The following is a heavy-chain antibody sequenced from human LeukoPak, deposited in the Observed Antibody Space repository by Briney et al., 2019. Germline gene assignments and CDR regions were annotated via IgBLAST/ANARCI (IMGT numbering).Heavy chain of an antibody. Sequence: GGSLRLSCAASGFTFSSYAMSWVRQAPGKGLEWVSSISSSSSYIYYADSVKGRFTISRGNAKNSLYLQMNSLRAEDTAVYYCARDRTNSRSFDYWGQGTLVTVSS. CDR3: ARDRTNSRSFDY. CDR2: ISSSSSYI. D-gene: IGHD2-21*01. V-gene: IGHV3-21*01. J-gene: IGHJ4*02. CDR1: GFTFSSYA.